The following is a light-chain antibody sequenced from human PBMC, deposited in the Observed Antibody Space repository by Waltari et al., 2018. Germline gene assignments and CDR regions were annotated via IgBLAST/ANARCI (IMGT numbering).Light chain of an antibody. Sequence: QSPGTASLSPGERVTLSCRASQSVGSSSLAWYQQKPGQAPRLVIYRASRRATGIPDRFSGSGSVTDFSLTISRLEPEDFAVYYCQQHGTLPATFGQGTKVEIK. CDR1: QSVGSSS. CDR2: RAS. CDR3: QQHGTLPAT. J-gene: IGKJ1*01. V-gene: IGKV3-20*01.